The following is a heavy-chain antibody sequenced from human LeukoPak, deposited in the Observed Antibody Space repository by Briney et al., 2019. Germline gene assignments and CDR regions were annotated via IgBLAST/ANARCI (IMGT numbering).Heavy chain of an antibody. V-gene: IGHV4-39*07. CDR2: IYYGGST. CDR1: GDSISSSTDY. J-gene: IGHJ4*02. Sequence: SETLSLTCTVSGDSISSSTDYWAWIRQPPGKGLEWIESIYYGGSTYYNPSLKSRVTISVDTSKNQFSLKLSSVTAADTAVYYCAREAKGWDYYGSGSLVIGYWGQGTLVTVSS. D-gene: IGHD3-10*01. CDR3: AREAKGWDYYGSGSLVIGY.